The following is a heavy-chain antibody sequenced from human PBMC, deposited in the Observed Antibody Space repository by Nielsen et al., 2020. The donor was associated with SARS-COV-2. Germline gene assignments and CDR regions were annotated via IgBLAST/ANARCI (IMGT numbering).Heavy chain of an antibody. J-gene: IGHJ6*03. D-gene: IGHD3-10*01. V-gene: IGHV4-34*01. CDR1: FGSFSDYS. CDR3: AGGPPGHGLGTFFMDV. CDR2: ITYSGST. Sequence: SETLSLTCGVSFGSFSDYSWGWIRQPPGKGLEWIGVITYSGSTNYNPSLMSRVTISIVPSKSQFSLRLSSLTAADTAIYFCAGGPPGHGLGTFFMDVWGKGTEVTVSS.